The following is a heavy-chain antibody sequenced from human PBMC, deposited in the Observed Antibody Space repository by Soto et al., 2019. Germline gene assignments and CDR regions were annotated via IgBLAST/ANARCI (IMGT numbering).Heavy chain of an antibody. CDR2: IYAYDGNT. CDR3: ARDDYSKGRPHYYYYYYLDV. D-gene: IGHD4-4*01. V-gene: IGHV1-18*04. Sequence: ASVKVSCKASGYTFTSYYMHWVRQAPGQGLEWMGWIYAYDGNTNYAQKFQGRVTMTTDTSTSTAYMELRSLRSDDTAVYYCARDDYSKGRPHYYYYYYLDVWGKGTTVTVS. CDR1: GYTFTSYY. J-gene: IGHJ6*03.